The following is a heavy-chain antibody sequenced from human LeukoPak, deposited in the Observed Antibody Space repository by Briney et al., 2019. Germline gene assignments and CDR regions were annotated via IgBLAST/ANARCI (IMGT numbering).Heavy chain of an antibody. D-gene: IGHD1-26*01. CDR3: AKDPYGGWELLGWVDY. V-gene: IGHV3-23*01. J-gene: IGHJ4*02. Sequence: PGGSLRLSCAASGFTFSSYAMSWVRQAPGKGLEWVSAISGSGGSTYYAGSVKGRFTISRDNSKSTLYLQMNSLRAEDTAVYYCAKDPYGGWELLGWVDYWGQGTLVTVSS. CDR1: GFTFSSYA. CDR2: ISGSGGST.